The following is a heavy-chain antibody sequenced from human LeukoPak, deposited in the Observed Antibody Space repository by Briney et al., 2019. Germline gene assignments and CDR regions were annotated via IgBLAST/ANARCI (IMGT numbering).Heavy chain of an antibody. V-gene: IGHV1-18*01. CDR1: GYTFTSYG. CDR2: ISAYNGNT. CDR3: VGVDAVAGTYYYYYGMDV. J-gene: IGHJ6*02. Sequence: ASVKVSCKASGYTFTSYGISWVRQAPGQGLEWMGWISAYNGNTNYAQKLQGRVTMTTDTSTSTAYMELRSLRSDDTAVYYCVGVDAVAGTYYYYYGMDVWGQGTTVTVSS. D-gene: IGHD6-19*01.